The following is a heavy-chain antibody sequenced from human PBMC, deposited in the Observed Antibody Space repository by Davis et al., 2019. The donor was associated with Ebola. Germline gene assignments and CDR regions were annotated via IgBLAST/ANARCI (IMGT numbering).Heavy chain of an antibody. CDR2: IYYGASA. CDR1: GGFISRGTDY. CDR3: ANRPDFWSGSGFDN. J-gene: IGHJ5*02. D-gene: IGHD3-3*01. V-gene: IGHV4-31*03. Sequence: MPSETLSLTCTVPGGFISRGTDYWNWIRQHPGKGLEWIGNIYYGASANYNPSLKGRAAISIDTSKNQFSLKLSSVTGADTAVYYCANRPDFWSGSGFDNWGPGILVTVSS.